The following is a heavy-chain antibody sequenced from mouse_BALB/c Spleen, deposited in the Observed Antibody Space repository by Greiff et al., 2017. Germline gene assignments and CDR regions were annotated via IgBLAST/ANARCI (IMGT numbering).Heavy chain of an antibody. CDR1: GFTFSDYY. D-gene: IGHD2-14*01. CDR3: TRGLYRYFYYNTMDY. J-gene: IGHJ4*01. Sequence: EVHLVESGRGLVKPGGSLKLSCAASGFTFSDYYMSWVRQTPEKRLEWVATISDGGSYTYYPDSVKGRFTISRDNAKNNLYLQMSSLKSADTAMYYCTRGLYRYFYYNTMDYGGQGTSVTVSS. V-gene: IGHV5-4*02. CDR2: ISDGGSYT.